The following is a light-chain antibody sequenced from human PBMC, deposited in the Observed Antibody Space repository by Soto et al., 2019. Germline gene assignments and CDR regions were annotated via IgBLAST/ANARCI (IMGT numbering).Light chain of an antibody. CDR1: SSDVGGYSS. CDR2: EVS. J-gene: IGLJ1*01. V-gene: IGLV2-8*01. CDR3: SSYAGSNNYV. Sequence: QSVLTQPPSASGSPGQSVTISCTGTSSDVGGYSSVSWYQLHPGKAPKLMVYEVSKRPSGVPDRFSGSKSGNTASLTVSGLQAEDEADYYCSSYAGSNNYVFGTGTKVTVL.